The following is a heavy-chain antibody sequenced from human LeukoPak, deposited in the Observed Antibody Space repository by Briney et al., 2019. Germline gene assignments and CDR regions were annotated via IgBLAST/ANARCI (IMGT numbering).Heavy chain of an antibody. V-gene: IGHV5-51*01. CDR2: ILPADSDT. CDR1: GYTFIDYW. Sequence: GESLKISRQDSGYTFIDYWIGWVRQVPGKGLEWMGIILPADSDTKYSPSFQGQVTISVDRFTSTAYLQWSSLKASDTAVYYCARHGLEGCTGGRCFQSFHYYGMDVWGQGTAVTVSS. D-gene: IGHD2-8*02. CDR3: ARHGLEGCTGGRCFQSFHYYGMDV. J-gene: IGHJ6*02.